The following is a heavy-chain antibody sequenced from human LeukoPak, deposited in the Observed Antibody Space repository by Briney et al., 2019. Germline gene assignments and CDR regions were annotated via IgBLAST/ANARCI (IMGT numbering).Heavy chain of an antibody. Sequence: GGSLRLSCAASGFTFSSYSMNWVRQAPGKGLEWVSSISSSSSYIYYADSVKGRFTISRDNAKNSLYLQMNSLRAEDTAVYYCARDGFGEGWLGPYFDYWGQGTLVTVSS. CDR2: ISSSSSYI. D-gene: IGHD6-19*01. V-gene: IGHV3-21*01. CDR3: ARDGFGEGWLGPYFDY. J-gene: IGHJ4*02. CDR1: GFTFSSYS.